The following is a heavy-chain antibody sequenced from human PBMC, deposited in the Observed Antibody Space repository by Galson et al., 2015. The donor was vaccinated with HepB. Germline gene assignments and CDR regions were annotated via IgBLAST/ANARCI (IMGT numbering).Heavy chain of an antibody. Sequence: PALVKPTQTLTLPCTFSGFSLSTSGVGVGWIRQPPGKALEWLALIYWDDDKRYSPSLKSRLTITKDTSKNQVVLTMTNMDPVDTATYYCAHSSSGRWGVDYWGQGTLVTVSS. CDR3: AHSSSGRWGVDY. D-gene: IGHD6-25*01. CDR1: GFSLSTSGVG. CDR2: IYWDDDK. J-gene: IGHJ4*02. V-gene: IGHV2-5*02.